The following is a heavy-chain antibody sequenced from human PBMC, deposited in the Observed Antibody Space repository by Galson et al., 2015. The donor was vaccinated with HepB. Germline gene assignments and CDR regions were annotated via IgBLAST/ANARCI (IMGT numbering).Heavy chain of an antibody. J-gene: IGHJ6*02. V-gene: IGHV3-66*01. CDR3: AREGKDYYYGMDV. Sequence: SLRLSCAASGFTVSSNYMSWVRQAPGKGLEWVSVIYSGGSTYYADSVKGRFTISRDNSKNTLYLQMNSLRAEDTAVYYCAREGKDYYYGMDVWGQGTTVTVSS. CDR1: GFTVSSNY. D-gene: IGHD4-23*01. CDR2: IYSGGST.